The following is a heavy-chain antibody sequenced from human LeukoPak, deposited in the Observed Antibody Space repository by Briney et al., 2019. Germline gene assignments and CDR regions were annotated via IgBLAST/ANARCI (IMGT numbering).Heavy chain of an antibody. J-gene: IGHJ3*02. CDR2: INTDGSST. V-gene: IGHV3-74*01. CDR1: GYTFSSYW. D-gene: IGHD2-2*01. CDR3: ARDCSSTSCTGDAFDI. Sequence: GGSLRLSCAASGYTFSSYWMHWVRQAPGKGLVWVSRINTDGSSTSYADSVKGRFTISRDNAKNTLYLQMNSLRAEDTAVYYCARDCSSTSCTGDAFDIWGQGTMVTVSS.